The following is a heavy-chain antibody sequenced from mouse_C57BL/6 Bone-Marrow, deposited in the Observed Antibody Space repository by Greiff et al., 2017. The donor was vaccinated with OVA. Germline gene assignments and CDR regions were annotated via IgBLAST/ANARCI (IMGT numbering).Heavy chain of an antibody. V-gene: IGHV1-72*01. CDR3: ARRCGYDVYYFDY. D-gene: IGHD2-2*01. Sequence: QVQLQQPGAELVKPGASVKLSCKASGYTFTSYWMHWVKQRPGRGLEWIGRIDPNRGGTKYNEKFKSKATLTVDKPSSTAYMQLSSLTSEDSAVYYCARRCGYDVYYFDYWGQGTTLTVSS. J-gene: IGHJ2*01. CDR2: IDPNRGGT. CDR1: GYTFTSYW.